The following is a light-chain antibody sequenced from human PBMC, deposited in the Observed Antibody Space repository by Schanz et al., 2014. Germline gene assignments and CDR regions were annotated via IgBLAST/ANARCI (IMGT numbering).Light chain of an antibody. CDR3: LVGHNGGVI. Sequence: QAVVTQEPSLTVSPGGTVTLTCGSSTGPVTSGHFPYWFQQKPGQAPRTLIYDSTNKHSWTPARFSGSLLGGKAALTLSGAQPEDEAEYYCLVGHNGGVIFGGGTKLTVL. J-gene: IGLJ2*01. CDR1: TGPVTSGHF. CDR2: DST. V-gene: IGLV7-46*01.